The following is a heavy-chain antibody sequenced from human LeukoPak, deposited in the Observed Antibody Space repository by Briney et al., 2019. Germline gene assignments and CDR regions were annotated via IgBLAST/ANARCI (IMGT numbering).Heavy chain of an antibody. CDR2: IYYSGTT. CDR3: ARDWGVTGRPGYMDV. V-gene: IGHV4-59*01. D-gene: IGHD6-6*01. Sequence: SETLSLTCSVSGGSITSYYWSWIRQPPGKGLEWIGFIYYSGTTDCNPSLKSRVTMSVDTSKNQFSLKVTSVTAADTAVYYCARDWGVTGRPGYMDVWGKGTTVTVSS. CDR1: GGSITSYY. J-gene: IGHJ6*03.